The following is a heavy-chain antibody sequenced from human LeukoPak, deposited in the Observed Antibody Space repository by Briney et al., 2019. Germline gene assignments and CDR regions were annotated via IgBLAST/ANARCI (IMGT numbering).Heavy chain of an antibody. J-gene: IGHJ4*02. Sequence: PGGSLRLSCAASGFTFSSYAMSWVRQAPGKGLEWVSAISGSGGSTYYADSVKGQFTISRDNSKNTLYLQMNSLRAEDTAVYYCAKDPSSFTVTGEFDYWGQGTLVTVSS. CDR2: ISGSGGST. CDR1: GFTFSSYA. CDR3: AKDPSSFTVTGEFDY. D-gene: IGHD4-17*01. V-gene: IGHV3-23*01.